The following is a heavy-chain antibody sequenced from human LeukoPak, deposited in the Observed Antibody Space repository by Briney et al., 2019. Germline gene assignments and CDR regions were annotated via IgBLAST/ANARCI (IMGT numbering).Heavy chain of an antibody. CDR3: ARDSAAFYQQRLAGHYYFDY. CDR1: GYTFNSYG. J-gene: IGHJ4*02. D-gene: IGHD6-25*01. Sequence: ASVKVSCKASGYTFNSYGISWVRQAPGQRLEWMGWINAGNGNTKYSQKFQGRVTITRDTSASTAYMELSSLRSEDTAVYYCARDSAAFYQQRLAGHYYFDYWGQGTLVTVSS. CDR2: INAGNGNT. V-gene: IGHV1-3*01.